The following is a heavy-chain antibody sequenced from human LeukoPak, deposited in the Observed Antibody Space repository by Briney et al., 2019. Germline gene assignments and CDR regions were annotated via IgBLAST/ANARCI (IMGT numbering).Heavy chain of an antibody. CDR2: IRYDGSNK. CDR1: GFTFSSYG. V-gene: IGHV3-30*02. J-gene: IGHJ4*02. CDR3: AKVFEEGG. Sequence: GGSLRLSWAASGFTFSSYGIHWVRQATGKGLGWVVFIRYDGSNKYYADSVKGRFTISRDNSKNTLYLQMNSLRAEDTAVYYCAKVFEEGGWGQGTLVTVSS. D-gene: IGHD3-16*01.